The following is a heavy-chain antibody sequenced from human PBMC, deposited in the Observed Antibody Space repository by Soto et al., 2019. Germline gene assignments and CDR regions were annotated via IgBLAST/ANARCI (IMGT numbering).Heavy chain of an antibody. D-gene: IGHD5-12*01. Sequence: GASVKVSCKASGYTFTSYAMHWVRQAPGQRLEWMGWINAGNGNTKYSQKFQGRVTITRDTSTSTVHMEVRSLRSDDTAVYYCAREGVAPYYYYGMDVWGQGTTVTVSS. CDR1: GYTFTSYA. CDR2: INAGNGNT. V-gene: IGHV1-3*01. J-gene: IGHJ6*02. CDR3: AREGVAPYYYYGMDV.